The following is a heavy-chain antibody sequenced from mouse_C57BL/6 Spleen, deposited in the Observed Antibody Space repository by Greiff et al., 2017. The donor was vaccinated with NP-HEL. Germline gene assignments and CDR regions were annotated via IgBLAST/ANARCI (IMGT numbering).Heavy chain of an antibody. CDR1: GYTFTSYW. Sequence: QVQLQQPGAELVKPGASVKLSCKASGYTFTSYWMQWVKQRPGQGLEWIGEIDPSDSYTNYNQKFKGKATLTVDTSSSTAYMQLSSLTSEDSAVYYCARFFDGYYPFDYWGQGTTRTVSS. CDR2: IDPSDSYT. J-gene: IGHJ2*01. CDR3: ARFFDGYYPFDY. D-gene: IGHD2-3*01. V-gene: IGHV1-50*01.